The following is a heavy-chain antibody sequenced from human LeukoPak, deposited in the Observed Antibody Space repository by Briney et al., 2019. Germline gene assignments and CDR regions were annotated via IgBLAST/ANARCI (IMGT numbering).Heavy chain of an antibody. V-gene: IGHV4-31*03. CDR1: GGSISSGGYY. D-gene: IGHD2-15*01. CDR3: ARVRGSLLVL. Sequence: SETLSLTCTVSGGSISSGGYYWSWVRQDPGKGLEWIGYIYYSGSTYYNPSLKSRVTISVDTSKNQFSLKLSSVTAADTAVYYCARVRGSLLVLWGQGTLVTVSS. CDR2: IYYSGST. J-gene: IGHJ4*02.